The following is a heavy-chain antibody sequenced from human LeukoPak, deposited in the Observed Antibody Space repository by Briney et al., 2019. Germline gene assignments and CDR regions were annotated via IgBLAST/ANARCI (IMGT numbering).Heavy chain of an antibody. D-gene: IGHD4-23*01. CDR2: ISLSGRT. CDR3: ARVERLQWYHFDY. CDR1: GGSISSTNW. V-gene: IGHV4-4*02. J-gene: IGHJ4*02. Sequence: SGTLSLTCGVSGGSISSTNWYSWVRQPPGQGLEWIGEISLSGRTNYNPSLKSRVTMSLDESKNHLSLNLASVTAADTAVYYCARVERLQWYHFDYWGQGTLVTVSS.